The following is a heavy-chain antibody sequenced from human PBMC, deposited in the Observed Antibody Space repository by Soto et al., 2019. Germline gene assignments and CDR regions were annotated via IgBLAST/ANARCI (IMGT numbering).Heavy chain of an antibody. D-gene: IGHD2-2*01. CDR2: ISAYNGNT. CDR1: GYTFTSYG. V-gene: IGHV1-18*01. Sequence: GASVKVSCKASGYTFTSYGISWVRQAPGQGLEWMGWISAYNGNTNYAQKLQGRVTMTTDTSTSTAYMELRGLRSDDTAVYYCARDREYCSSTSCSRLDYWGQGTLVTVSS. J-gene: IGHJ4*02. CDR3: ARDREYCSSTSCSRLDY.